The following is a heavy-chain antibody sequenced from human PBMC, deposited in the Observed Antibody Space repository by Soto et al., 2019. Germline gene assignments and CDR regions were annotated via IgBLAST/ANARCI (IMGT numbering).Heavy chain of an antibody. J-gene: IGHJ6*03. D-gene: IGHD3-3*01. CDR1: GYSFTSFG. CDR3: VRIGIFGVVIRPYCMDV. CDR2: ISAHNGKT. Sequence: ASMKVSCKASGYSFTSFGISWVRQAPGQGLEWMGWISAHNGKTNYEQKFQGRVTMTTDTSTSTAYMELRSLRSDDTAVYYCVRIGIFGVVIRPYCMDVWGKGTMVTV. V-gene: IGHV1-18*01.